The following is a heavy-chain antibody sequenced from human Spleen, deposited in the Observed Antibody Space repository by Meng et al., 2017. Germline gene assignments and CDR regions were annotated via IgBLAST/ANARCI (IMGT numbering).Heavy chain of an antibody. CDR1: GASVSSGTYC. D-gene: IGHD1-26*01. CDR3: AGGPWEFDY. J-gene: IGHJ4*02. V-gene: IGHV4-61*01. Sequence: QLQGAGPGLVRPSETLSLPCTVSGASVSSGTYCWTWIRQPPGKGLEWVGFIDYSRRTNYYPSLKSRVTISVDTSKNQFSLKLTSVTAADTAVYYCAGGPWEFDYWGRGTLVTVSS. CDR2: IDYSRRT.